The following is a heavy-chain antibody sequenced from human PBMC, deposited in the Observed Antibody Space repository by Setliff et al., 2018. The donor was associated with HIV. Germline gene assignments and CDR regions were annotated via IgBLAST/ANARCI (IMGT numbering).Heavy chain of an antibody. Sequence: ASVKVSCKASGYTFTAYYMHWVRQAPGQGLEWMGRINPNSGGTNYAEKFQGRVTMTRDTSISTAFMDLSRLRSDDTAVYYCASKVFCTNGVCLDAFDIWGQGTMVTVSS. J-gene: IGHJ3*02. V-gene: IGHV1-2*06. CDR2: INPNSGGT. D-gene: IGHD2-8*01. CDR3: ASKVFCTNGVCLDAFDI. CDR1: GYTFTAYY.